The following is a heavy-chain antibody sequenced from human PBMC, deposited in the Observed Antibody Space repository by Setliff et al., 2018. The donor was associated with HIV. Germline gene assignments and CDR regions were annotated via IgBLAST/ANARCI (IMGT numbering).Heavy chain of an antibody. V-gene: IGHV1-46*01. CDR1: GYTFTTYY. J-gene: IGHJ5*02. D-gene: IGHD2-8*01. CDR3: AREVSTIGARRGAYDP. Sequence: ASVQVSCKTSGYTFTTYYMHWVRQAPGQGLEWMGIINPSGGTTTYAQKFQGRVTMTRDTSTSTVYLELSSLRSEDTAVYYCAREVSTIGARRGAYDPWGQGTLVTVSS. CDR2: INPSGGTT.